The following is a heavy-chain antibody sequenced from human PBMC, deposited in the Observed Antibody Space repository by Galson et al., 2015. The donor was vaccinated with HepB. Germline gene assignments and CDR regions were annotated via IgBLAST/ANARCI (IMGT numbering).Heavy chain of an antibody. Sequence: SLRLSCAASGFTFSNYDMGWVRQAPGKGLEWVSAIRGSGGVTYYADSVKGRFTISRENAKDSLYLQMNSLRAGDTAVYYCARARRIELYDYYYMDVWGKGTTVTVSS. V-gene: IGHV3-23*01. CDR3: ARARRIELYDYYYMDV. CDR1: GFTFSNYD. J-gene: IGHJ6*03. CDR2: IRGSGGVT. D-gene: IGHD5-18*01.